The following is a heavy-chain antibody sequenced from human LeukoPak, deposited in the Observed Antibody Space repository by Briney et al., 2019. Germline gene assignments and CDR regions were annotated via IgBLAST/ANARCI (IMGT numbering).Heavy chain of an antibody. CDR2: IYPGDSEI. CDR3: ARHTPYCTSTSCHDALLGDH. Sequence: GESLKISCKGSGYSSTNYWIGWVRQMPGKGLEWMGIIYPGDSEIRYSPSFQGQVTISADRSLSTAYLQWSSLKASDTAMYYCARHTPYCTSTSCHDALLGDHWGQGTLVTVSS. D-gene: IGHD2-2*01. CDR1: GYSSTNYW. V-gene: IGHV5-51*01. J-gene: IGHJ4*02.